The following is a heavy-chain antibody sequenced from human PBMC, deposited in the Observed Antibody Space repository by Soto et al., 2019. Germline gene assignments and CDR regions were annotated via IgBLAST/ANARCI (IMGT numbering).Heavy chain of an antibody. J-gene: IGHJ4*02. CDR3: ARGGDVYTTSFFDY. CDR1: SDSISRYY. Sequence: SETLSLTCTVSSDSISRYYWSWIRQPPGKGLEWIGYIYYTGSTNSNPSLRSRLTMSVDASRNQFSLKLNSVTAADTAVYFCARGGDVYTTSFFDYWGLGTLVTVSS. D-gene: IGHD3-16*01. V-gene: IGHV4-59*01. CDR2: IYYTGST.